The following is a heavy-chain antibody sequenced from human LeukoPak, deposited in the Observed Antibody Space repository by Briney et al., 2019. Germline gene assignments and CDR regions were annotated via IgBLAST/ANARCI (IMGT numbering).Heavy chain of an antibody. CDR1: GGSIRSGDYY. D-gene: IGHD2-15*01. J-gene: IGHJ3*02. V-gene: IGHV4-30-4*01. CDR3: ARDCSGGSCYGAFDI. Sequence: PSETLSLTCTVSGGSIRSGDYYWSWIRQPPGKGLEWIRYVYDSGSTYYNPSLKSRITISVDTSENRFSLKLSSVTATDTAVYYCARDCSGGSCYGAFDIWGQGTMVTVSS. CDR2: VYDSGST.